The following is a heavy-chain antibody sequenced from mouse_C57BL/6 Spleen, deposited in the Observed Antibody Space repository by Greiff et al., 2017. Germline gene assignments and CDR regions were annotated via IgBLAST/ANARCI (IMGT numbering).Heavy chain of an antibody. CDR2: INPNNGGT. V-gene: IGHV1-22*01. D-gene: IGHD1-1*01. J-gene: IGHJ4*01. Sequence: EVQLQQSGPELVKPGASVKMSCKASGYTFTDYNMHWVKQSHGKSLEWIGYINPNNGGTSYNQKFKGKATLTVNKSSSTAYMELRSLTSEDSAVYYCASDYYGSSYRGYAMDYWGQGTSVTVSS. CDR3: ASDYYGSSYRGYAMDY. CDR1: GYTFTDYN.